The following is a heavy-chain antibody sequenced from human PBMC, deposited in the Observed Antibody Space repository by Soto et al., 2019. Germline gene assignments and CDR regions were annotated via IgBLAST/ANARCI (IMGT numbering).Heavy chain of an antibody. CDR2: INAGSGNT. CDR1: GYTFTSYA. D-gene: IGHD6-13*01. Sequence: ASVKVSCKASGYTFTSYAMHWVRQAPGQRLEWMGWINAGSGNTKYSQKFQGRVTITRDTSASTAYMELSSLRSEDTAVYYCAREDSSSWYYYFDYWGQGTLVTVSS. CDR3: AREDSSSWYYYFDY. J-gene: IGHJ4*02. V-gene: IGHV1-3*01.